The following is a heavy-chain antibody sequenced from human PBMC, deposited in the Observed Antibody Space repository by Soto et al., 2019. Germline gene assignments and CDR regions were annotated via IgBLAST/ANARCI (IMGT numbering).Heavy chain of an antibody. CDR1: GYTFTSYD. CDR3: ARGPDYYGSGRSNWFDP. V-gene: IGHV1-8*01. D-gene: IGHD3-10*01. CDR2: MNPNSGNT. Sequence: ASVKVSCKASGYTFTSYDINWVRQATGQGLEWMGWMNPNSGNTGYAQKFQGRVTMTRNTSISTAYMELSSLRSEDTAVYYCARGPDYYGSGRSNWFDPWGQGTLVTSPQ. J-gene: IGHJ5*02.